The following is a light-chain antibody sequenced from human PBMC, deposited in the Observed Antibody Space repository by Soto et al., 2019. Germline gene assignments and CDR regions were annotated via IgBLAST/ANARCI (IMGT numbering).Light chain of an antibody. J-gene: IGKJ2*01. V-gene: IGKV1-39*01. Sequence: DIQMTQSPLSLSASVGDRVIITCRASRSISSYLNWYQQKPGKAPQLLIFGATSLQSGVPSRFSGSGSGTDFTLTISSLQPEDSATYYCQQTYRTPYTFGQGSKPEIK. CDR2: GAT. CDR1: RSISSY. CDR3: QQTYRTPYT.